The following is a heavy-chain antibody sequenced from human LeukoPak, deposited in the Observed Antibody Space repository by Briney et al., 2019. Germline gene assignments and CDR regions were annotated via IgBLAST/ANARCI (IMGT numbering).Heavy chain of an antibody. V-gene: IGHV4-61*02. CDR3: ARVEVGATIAFDI. D-gene: IGHD1-26*01. CDR1: RRSISSGSYY. J-gene: IGHJ3*02. CDR2: IYSSGST. Sequence: SETLSLTCTVSRRSISSGSYYWRWIRQPAGKRLEWIGRIYSSGSTNYNPSLKSRVTISIDMSKNQFSLKLTSGTATDTAVYYCARVEVGATIAFDIWGQGTRVTVSS.